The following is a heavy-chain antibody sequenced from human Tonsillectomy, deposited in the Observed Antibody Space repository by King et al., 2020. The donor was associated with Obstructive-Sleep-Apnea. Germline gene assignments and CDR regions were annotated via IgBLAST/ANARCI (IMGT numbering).Heavy chain of an antibody. CDR3: ARGDVGYSSSWYIHAFDI. Sequence: VQLQQWGAGLLKPSETLSLTCAVYGGSFSGYYWSWIRQPPGKGPEWIGEINHSGTTNYNPSLKSRVTMSVDTSKNQFSVKLSSVTAAETAVYYCARGDVGYSSSWYIHAFDIWGQGTMVTVSS. V-gene: IGHV4-34*01. J-gene: IGHJ3*02. CDR1: GGSFSGYY. D-gene: IGHD6-13*01. CDR2: INHSGTT.